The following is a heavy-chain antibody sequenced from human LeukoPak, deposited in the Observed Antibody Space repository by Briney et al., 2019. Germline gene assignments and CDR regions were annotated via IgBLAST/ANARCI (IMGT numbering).Heavy chain of an antibody. CDR3: ARVDWNYYFDY. CDR1: GFTFSSYW. V-gene: IGHV3-23*01. CDR2: ISGSGGST. D-gene: IGHD1-7*01. J-gene: IGHJ4*02. Sequence: GGSLRLSCAASGFTFSSYWMSWVRQAPGKGLEWVSAISGSGGSTYYADSVKGRFTISRDNSKNTLYLQMNSLRAEDTAVYYCARVDWNYYFDYWGQGTLVTVSS.